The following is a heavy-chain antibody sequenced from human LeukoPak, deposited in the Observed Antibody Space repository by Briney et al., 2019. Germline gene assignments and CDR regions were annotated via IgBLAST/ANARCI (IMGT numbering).Heavy chain of an antibody. CDR2: IKSKTDGGTT. J-gene: IGHJ4*02. V-gene: IGHV3-15*07. CDR3: TTVQISSGWYELDY. Sequence: GGSLRLSCAASGFTFSNAWMNWVRQAPGKGLEWVGRIKSKTDGGTTDYAAPVKGRFTISRDDSRNTLYLQMNSLKTEDTAVYYCTTVQISSGWYELDYWGQGTLVTVSS. D-gene: IGHD6-19*01. CDR1: GFTFSNAW.